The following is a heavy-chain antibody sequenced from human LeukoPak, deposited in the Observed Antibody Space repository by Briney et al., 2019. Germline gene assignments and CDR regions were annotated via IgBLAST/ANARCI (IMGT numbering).Heavy chain of an antibody. CDR2: IWSDGTNK. Sequence: GGSMRLSCAASGFTFSHFAFHWVRQAPGKGLEWVAVIWSDGTNKYYGDSVKGRFIIQRDDSQKTVYLQMNRLRAEETAIYYCAKDAQRGFDYSNSLEYWGQGSLVTVSS. V-gene: IGHV3-33*06. CDR1: GFTFSHFA. J-gene: IGHJ4*02. D-gene: IGHD4-11*01. CDR3: AKDAQRGFDYSNSLEY.